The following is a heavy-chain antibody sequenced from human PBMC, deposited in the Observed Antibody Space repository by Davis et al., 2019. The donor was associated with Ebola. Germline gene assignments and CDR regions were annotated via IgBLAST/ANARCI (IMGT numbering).Heavy chain of an antibody. V-gene: IGHV3-7*01. CDR3: ARSITGTVYYFHY. CDR1: GFIFSSYW. Sequence: PGGSLRLSCAASGFIFSSYWMSWVRQAPGKGLEWVANIKQDGSEKDYVDSVKGRFTISRDNAKNSLYLQMNSLRAEDTAVYYCARSITGTVYYFHYWGQGTLVTVSS. J-gene: IGHJ4*02. D-gene: IGHD1/OR15-1a*01. CDR2: IKQDGSEK.